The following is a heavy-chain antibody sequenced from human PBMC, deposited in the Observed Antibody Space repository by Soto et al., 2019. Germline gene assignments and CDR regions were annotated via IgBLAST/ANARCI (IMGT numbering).Heavy chain of an antibody. CDR2: FDPEDGET. D-gene: IGHD3-3*01. V-gene: IGHV1-24*01. Sequence: VASVKVSCKVSGYTLTELSMHWVRQAPGKGLEWMGGFDPEDGETIYAQKFQGRVTMTEDTSTDTAYMELSSLRSEDTAVYYCATAISTGVGMDVWGQGTTVTVSS. J-gene: IGHJ6*02. CDR1: GYTLTELS. CDR3: ATAISTGVGMDV.